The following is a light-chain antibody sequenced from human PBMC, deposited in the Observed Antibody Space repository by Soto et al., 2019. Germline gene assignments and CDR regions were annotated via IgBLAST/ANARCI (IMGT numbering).Light chain of an antibody. Sequence: EIVLTQSPATLSLSPGERATLSCRASQSVSSYLALYQQKPGQAPRLLIYDASNRATGIPARFSGSGSGTDFTLTISSLEPEDFAVYYCQQRSNWPPFTFGPGTKVD. J-gene: IGKJ3*01. CDR1: QSVSSY. V-gene: IGKV3-11*01. CDR2: DAS. CDR3: QQRSNWPPFT.